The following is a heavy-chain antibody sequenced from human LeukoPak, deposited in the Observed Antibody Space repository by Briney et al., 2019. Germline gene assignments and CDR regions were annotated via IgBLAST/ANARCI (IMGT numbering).Heavy chain of an antibody. V-gene: IGHV5-51*01. CDR1: GYSFTSYW. CDR2: IYPGDSDT. D-gene: IGHD5-12*01. Sequence: GESLEISCKGSGYSFTSYWIGWVRQMPGKGLEWMGIIYPGDSDTRYSPSFQGQVTISADKSISTAYLQWSSLKASDTAMYYCARQPPVYSGYDFYYFDYWGQGTLVTVSS. CDR3: ARQPPVYSGYDFYYFDY. J-gene: IGHJ4*02.